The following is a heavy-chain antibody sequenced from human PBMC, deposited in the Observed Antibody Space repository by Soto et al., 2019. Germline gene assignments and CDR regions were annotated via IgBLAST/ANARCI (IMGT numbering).Heavy chain of an antibody. D-gene: IGHD1-26*01. CDR2: VAYSGTT. V-gene: IGHV4-59*01. CDR3: AREAQDYYFDH. CDR1: PGSISSSY. Sequence: QVQLQESGPGLVKPSETLTLTCTVSPGSISSSYWSWIRQHPGRGLEWIGHVAYSGTTKYNPSLKSRGSISVSTSKRQFSLRLTSVTAADTAVYYCAREAQDYYFDHWGQGILVTVSS. J-gene: IGHJ5*02.